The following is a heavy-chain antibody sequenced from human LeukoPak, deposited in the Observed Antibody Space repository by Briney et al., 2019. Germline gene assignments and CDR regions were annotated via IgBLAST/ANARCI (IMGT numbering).Heavy chain of an antibody. Sequence: GRSQRLSCAASGFTFSSHGMHWVRQAPGKGQEWVAVIWYDGSNKYYVDSVKGRFTISRDNSKNTLYLEMNGLRAEDTAVYYCARELASGISGTIEYWGQGTLVPVSS. D-gene: IGHD1-7*01. V-gene: IGHV3-33*01. CDR2: IWYDGSNK. CDR1: GFTFSSHG. J-gene: IGHJ4*02. CDR3: ARELASGISGTIEY.